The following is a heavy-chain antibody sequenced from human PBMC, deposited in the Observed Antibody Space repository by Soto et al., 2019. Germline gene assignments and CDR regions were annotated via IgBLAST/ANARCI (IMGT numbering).Heavy chain of an antibody. D-gene: IGHD3-10*01. CDR2: ISDSGST. CDR3: VRPLPSGRNYGMDV. J-gene: IGHJ6*02. V-gene: IGHV4-31*03. CDR1: GGSISDGYY. Sequence: QVQLQESGPGLVKPSQTLSLTCTVSGGSISDGYYWSWIRQHPGKGLEWIGSISDSGSTSYNPSLKSRLTISVDTSKNQFSLNLSSVTAADTAVYYCVRPLPSGRNYGMDVWGQGTTVTVSS.